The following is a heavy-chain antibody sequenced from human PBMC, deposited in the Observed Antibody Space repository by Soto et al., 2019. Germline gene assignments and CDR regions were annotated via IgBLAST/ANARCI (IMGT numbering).Heavy chain of an antibody. CDR3: ARGDYSNYVGLDP. D-gene: IGHD4-4*01. CDR1: GFTFTSYA. CDR2: ISYDGNKK. Sequence: GGSLRLSCAASGFTFTSYAMDWVRQAPGKGLEWVAVISYDGNKKYYVDSVKGRFTISRDNSKNTLYLQMNSLRAEDTAVYYCARGDYSNYVGLDPWGQGTLVTVSS. V-gene: IGHV3-30-3*01. J-gene: IGHJ5*02.